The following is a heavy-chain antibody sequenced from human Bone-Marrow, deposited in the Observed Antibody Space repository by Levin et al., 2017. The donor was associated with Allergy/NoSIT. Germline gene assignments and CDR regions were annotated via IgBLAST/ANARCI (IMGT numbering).Heavy chain of an antibody. J-gene: IGHJ6*03. CDR1: GFTFSDFY. V-gene: IGHV3-11*01. Sequence: GGSLRLSCAASGFTFSDFYMSWIRQAPGKGLEWVSYISRSGLTIYYTDSVKGRFTISRDNAKNSLFLQMNSLRAEDTAVYYCARDQALYYYYYYMDVWGKGTTVTVSS. CDR2: ISRSGLTI. CDR3: ARDQALYYYYYYMDV.